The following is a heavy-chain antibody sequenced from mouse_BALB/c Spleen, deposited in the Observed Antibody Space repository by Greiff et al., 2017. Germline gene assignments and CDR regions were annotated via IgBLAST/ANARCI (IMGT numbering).Heavy chain of an antibody. J-gene: IGHJ3*01. CDR1: GFSLTSYG. CDR3: ARGGYGIPWFAY. D-gene: IGHD2-1*01. V-gene: IGHV2-2*02. CDR2: IWSGGST. Sequence: QVQLQQSGPGLVQPSQSLSITCTVSGFSLTSYGVHWVRQSPGKGLEWLGVIWSGGSTDYNAAFISRLSISKDNSKSQVFFKMNSLQANDTAIYYCARGGYGIPWFAYWGQGTLVTVSA.